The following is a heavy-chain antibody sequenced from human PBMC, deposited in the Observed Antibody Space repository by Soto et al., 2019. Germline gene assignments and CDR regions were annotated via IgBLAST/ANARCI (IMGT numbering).Heavy chain of an antibody. CDR2: IWYDGSNK. CDR3: AREHYDSIYYGMDV. V-gene: IGHV3-33*01. D-gene: IGHD3-22*01. Sequence: QVQLVESGGGVVQPGRSLRLSCAASGFTFSRYGMHWVRQAPGKGLEWVAVIWYDGSNKYYADSVKGRFTISRDNSKNTLYLQMNSQRAEDTAGYYCAREHYDSIYYGMDVWGQGTTVTVSS. J-gene: IGHJ6*02. CDR1: GFTFSRYG.